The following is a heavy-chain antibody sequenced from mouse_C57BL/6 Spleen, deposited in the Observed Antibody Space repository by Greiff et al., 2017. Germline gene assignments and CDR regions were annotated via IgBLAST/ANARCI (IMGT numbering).Heavy chain of an antibody. J-gene: IGHJ4*01. Sequence: QVQLQQPGAELVRPGSSVKLSCKASGYTFTSYWMDWVKQRPGQGLEWIGNIYPSDSETHYNQKFKDKATLTVDKSSSTAYMQLSSLTSEDSAVYYCARAYYSNYVDAMDYWGQGTSGTVSS. V-gene: IGHV1-61*01. CDR2: IYPSDSET. D-gene: IGHD2-5*01. CDR1: GYTFTSYW. CDR3: ARAYYSNYVDAMDY.